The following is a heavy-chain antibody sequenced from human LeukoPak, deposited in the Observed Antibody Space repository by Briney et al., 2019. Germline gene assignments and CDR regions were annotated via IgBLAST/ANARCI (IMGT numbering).Heavy chain of an antibody. J-gene: IGHJ4*02. D-gene: IGHD1-26*01. CDR1: GFTFSSYA. CDR3: AKDTGWRGSFRYYFDY. V-gene: IGHV3-23*01. Sequence: PGGSLRLSCAASGFTFSSYAMSWVRQAPGKGLEWVSAISGSGGSTYYADSVKGRFTISRDNSKNTLYLQMNSLRAEDTAVYYCAKDTGWRGSFRYYFDYWGQGTLVTVSS. CDR2: ISGSGGST.